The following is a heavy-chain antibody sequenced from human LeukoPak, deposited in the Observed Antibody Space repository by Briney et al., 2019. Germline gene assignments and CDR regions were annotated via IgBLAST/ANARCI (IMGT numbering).Heavy chain of an antibody. CDR1: GGSISSSSYY. D-gene: IGHD3-22*01. J-gene: IGHJ4*02. CDR3: ARGWRGITMIVGYFDY. CDR2: IYYSGST. V-gene: IGHV4-39*07. Sequence: PSETLSLTCTVSGGSISSSSYYWGWIRQPPGKGLEWIGSIYYSGSTYYNPSLKSRVTISVDTSKNQFSLKLSSVTAADTAVYYCARGWRGITMIVGYFDYWGQGTLVTVSS.